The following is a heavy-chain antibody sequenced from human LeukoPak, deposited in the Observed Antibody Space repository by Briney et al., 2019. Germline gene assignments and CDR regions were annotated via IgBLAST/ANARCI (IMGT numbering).Heavy chain of an antibody. D-gene: IGHD3-10*01. V-gene: IGHV3-30*02. Sequence: GGSLRLSCAASGFTFSSYGTHWVRQAPGKGLEWVAFIRYDGSNKYYADSVKGRFTISRDNSKNTLYLQMNSLRAEDTAVYYRAKDSGPFGEFAGGFDYWGQGTLVTVSS. CDR3: AKDSGPFGEFAGGFDY. CDR1: GFTFSSYG. J-gene: IGHJ4*02. CDR2: IRYDGSNK.